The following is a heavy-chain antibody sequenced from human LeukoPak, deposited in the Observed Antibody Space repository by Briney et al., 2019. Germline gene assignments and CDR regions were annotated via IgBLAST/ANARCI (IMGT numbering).Heavy chain of an antibody. CDR3: AGDRGWLIAS. CDR1: GITFNTYA. Sequence: GGSLRLSCEVSGITFNTYAMSWFRQAPGRGLNWVSGISGGGNTTYYTDSVKGRFAIYRDNSRNTLYLQMDSLRAEDTAVYYCAGDRGWLIASWGQGTLVTVSS. J-gene: IGHJ4*02. D-gene: IGHD2-21*01. V-gene: IGHV3-23*01. CDR2: ISGGGNTT.